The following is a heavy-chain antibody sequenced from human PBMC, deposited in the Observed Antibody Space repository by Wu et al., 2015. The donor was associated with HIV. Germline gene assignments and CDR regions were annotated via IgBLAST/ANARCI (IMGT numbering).Heavy chain of an antibody. J-gene: IGHJ3*02. CDR2: ISGYNGNT. Sequence: QVQLVQSGAEVKKPGASVKVSCKASGYTFISYGITWVRQAPGQGLEWMGWISGYNGNTNYAERLQGRVTMTTDTSTSTAYMELRSLRSDDTAVYYCARDNYYYGSGIIIRKRMSFDIVGPRDNGHRLF. CDR1: GYTFISYG. D-gene: IGHD3-10*01. CDR3: ARDNYYYGSGIIIRKRMSFDI. V-gene: IGHV1-18*01.